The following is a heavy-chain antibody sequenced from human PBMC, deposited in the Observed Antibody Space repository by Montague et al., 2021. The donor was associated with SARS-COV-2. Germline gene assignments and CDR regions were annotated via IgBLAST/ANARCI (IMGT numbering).Heavy chain of an antibody. Sequence: SLRLSCAASGFTFSSYSMNWVRQAPGKGLEWVSSISISSSYIYYADSVMGRFTISRDNAKNSLSLQMNSLRAEDTAVYYCAREGYGSGSYASGLDVWGQGTTVTVSS. CDR1: GFTFSSYS. J-gene: IGHJ6*02. V-gene: IGHV3-21*01. D-gene: IGHD3-10*01. CDR2: ISISSSYI. CDR3: AREGYGSGSYASGLDV.